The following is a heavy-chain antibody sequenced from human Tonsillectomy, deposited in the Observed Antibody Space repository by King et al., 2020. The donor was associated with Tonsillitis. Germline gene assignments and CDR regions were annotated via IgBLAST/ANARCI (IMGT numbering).Heavy chain of an antibody. J-gene: IGHJ4*02. Sequence: VQLVESGGGVVQPGGSLRLSCAPSGFTFNDYGMSWIRQAPGKGLEWVAYIRDDGSNKYYADSVTGRFTISRDNSGNKLYLQMNSLRTEDTAVYYCAKRHHDSSGYYSGFASWGQGTLVTVSS. D-gene: IGHD3-22*01. CDR1: GFTFNDYG. CDR2: IRDDGSNK. CDR3: AKRHHDSSGYYSGFAS. V-gene: IGHV3-30*02.